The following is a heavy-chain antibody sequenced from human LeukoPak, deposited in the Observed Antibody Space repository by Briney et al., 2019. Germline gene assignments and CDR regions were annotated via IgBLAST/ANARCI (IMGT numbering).Heavy chain of an antibody. D-gene: IGHD6-13*01. Sequence: ASVKVSCKASGYIFTSYGISWVRQAPGQGLEWMGWISAYNGNTNYAQKLQGRVTMTTDTSTSTAYMELRSLRSDDTAVYYCARALGGAAGYSSSWYGDYYYMDVWGKGTTVTVSS. CDR3: ARALGGAAGYSSSWYGDYYYMDV. J-gene: IGHJ6*03. V-gene: IGHV1-18*01. CDR2: ISAYNGNT. CDR1: GYIFTSYG.